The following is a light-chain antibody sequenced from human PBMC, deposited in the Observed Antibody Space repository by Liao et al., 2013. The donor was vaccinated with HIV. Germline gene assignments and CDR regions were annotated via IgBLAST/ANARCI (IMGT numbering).Light chain of an antibody. V-gene: IGLV3-21*01. CDR2: YDS. CDR1: NIGSES. Sequence: SYVLTQAPSVSVAPGTTASITCGGNNIGSESVHWYQQKPGQAPVLVISYDSDRPSGIPERFSGSNSGNTATLAISGAQAMDEADYYCQAWDIGTGVFGTGTKVTV. J-gene: IGLJ1*01. CDR3: QAWDIGTGV.